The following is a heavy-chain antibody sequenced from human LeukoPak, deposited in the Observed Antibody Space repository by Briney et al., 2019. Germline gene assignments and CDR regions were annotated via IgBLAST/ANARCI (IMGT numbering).Heavy chain of an antibody. CDR2: ISSSSSYI. D-gene: IGHD2-21*01. V-gene: IGHV3-21*01. J-gene: IGHJ3*02. CDR1: GFPFSSYN. CDR3: ARRLTLAYCGGDCGGYAFDI. Sequence: GGSLRLSCAASGFPFSSYNMNWVRQAPGKGLEWVSSISSSSSYIYYADSVKGRFTISRDNAKNSLYLQMNSLRAEDTAVYYCARRLTLAYCGGDCGGYAFDIWGQGTMVTVSS.